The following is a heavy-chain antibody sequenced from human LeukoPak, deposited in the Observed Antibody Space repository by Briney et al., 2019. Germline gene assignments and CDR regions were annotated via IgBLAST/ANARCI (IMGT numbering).Heavy chain of an antibody. CDR1: GFTFSAFS. V-gene: IGHV3-30*04. D-gene: IGHD3-10*01. Sequence: GGSLRLSCAASGFTFSAFSIHWVRQAPGKGLEWVAVISNDGGITFYANSVKGRFTISRDNSKNTLYLQMNSLRAEDTAVYHCAKDYYGDWGQGTLVTVSS. J-gene: IGHJ4*02. CDR3: AKDYYGD. CDR2: ISNDGGIT.